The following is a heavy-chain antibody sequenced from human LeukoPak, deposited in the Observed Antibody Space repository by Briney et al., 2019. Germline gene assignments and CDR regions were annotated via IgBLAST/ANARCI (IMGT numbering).Heavy chain of an antibody. CDR1: GGSISSYY. CDR3: ANALGGVAFNI. CDR2: IYYSGST. J-gene: IGHJ3*02. V-gene: IGHV4-59*12. Sequence: SETLSLTCTVSGGSISSYYWSWIRQPPGKGLEWIGYIYYSGSTNYNPSLKSRVTISVDTSKNQFSLKLSSVTAADTAVYHCANALGGVAFNIWGQGTMVTVSS. D-gene: IGHD2-8*01.